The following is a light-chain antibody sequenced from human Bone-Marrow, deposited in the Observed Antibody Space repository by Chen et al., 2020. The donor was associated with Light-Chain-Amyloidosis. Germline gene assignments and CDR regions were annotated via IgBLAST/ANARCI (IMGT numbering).Light chain of an antibody. J-gene: IGKJ4*01. CDR3: QQYNQWPPLT. CDR2: GGS. Sequence: EIRMTQSPDTLSVSLGGRATLSCRASQTISDKLAWYQQRPGRAPRLLIYGGSTRATGIPDRFSGSGSGTDFTLTISGLQSEDSAIYYCQQYNQWPPLTFGGGTKVEI. CDR1: QTISDK. V-gene: IGKV3D-15*01.